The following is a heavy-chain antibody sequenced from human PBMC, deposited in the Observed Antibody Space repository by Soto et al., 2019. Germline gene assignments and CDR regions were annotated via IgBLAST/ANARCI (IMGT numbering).Heavy chain of an antibody. J-gene: IGHJ4*02. CDR3: AHCRGGVASF. V-gene: IGHV2-5*02. D-gene: IGHD2-2*01. CDR2: VYWDDSK. Sequence: QITLNESGPTLVKPTQTLTLTCTFSGFSLSTRDVGVGWIRQPPGEALEWLGVVYWDDSKTYSPSLESRLTITKDTSKTPVVLRMTNMDPVDTATYYCAHCRGGVASFWGQGTLVTVSS. CDR1: GFSLSTRDVG.